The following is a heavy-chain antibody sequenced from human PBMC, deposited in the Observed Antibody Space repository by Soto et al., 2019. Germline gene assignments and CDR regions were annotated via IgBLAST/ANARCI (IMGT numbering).Heavy chain of an antibody. Sequence: QVQLVESGGGVVQPGRSLRLSCAASGFTFSSYGMHWVRQAPGKGLEWVAVIWYDGSNKYYADSVKGRFTISRDNSKNTLYLQMNSLRAEETAVYYCARGSPRNTDFAYWGQGTLVTVSS. D-gene: IGHD1-1*01. J-gene: IGHJ4*02. CDR2: IWYDGSNK. CDR1: GFTFSSYG. CDR3: ARGSPRNTDFAY. V-gene: IGHV3-33*01.